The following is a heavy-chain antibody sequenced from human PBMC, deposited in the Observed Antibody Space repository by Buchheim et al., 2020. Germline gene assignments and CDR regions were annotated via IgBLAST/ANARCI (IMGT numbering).Heavy chain of an antibody. CDR2: INTATGDT. V-gene: IGHV1-8*01. Sequence: QVRLVQSGAEVKKPGASVKVSCKASGYSFTSFDINWVRQATGQGLEWMGGINTATGDTADAQKFQGRVTLTRDTSITTAYLELGALTSADTAVYYCARGRGFYFPFYCGQGTL. CDR3: ARGRGFYFPFY. J-gene: IGHJ4*02. D-gene: IGHD2/OR15-2a*01. CDR1: GYSFTSFD.